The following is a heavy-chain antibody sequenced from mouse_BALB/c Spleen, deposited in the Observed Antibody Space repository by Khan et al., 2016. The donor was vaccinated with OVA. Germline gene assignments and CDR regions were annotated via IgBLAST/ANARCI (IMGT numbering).Heavy chain of an antibody. D-gene: IGHD2-4*01. V-gene: IGHV5-9-3*01. CDR2: ISSGGTYT. CDR1: GFTFSRYA. CDR3: ARHEGITTGAMDY. Sequence: EVELVESGGGLVKPGGSLKLSCAASGFTFSRYAMSWVRQTPEKRLEWVATISSGGTYTYYPDSVKGRFTISRDNAKNTLYLQMSSLRSEDTAMYYCARHEGITTGAMDYWGQGTSVTGSS. J-gene: IGHJ4*01.